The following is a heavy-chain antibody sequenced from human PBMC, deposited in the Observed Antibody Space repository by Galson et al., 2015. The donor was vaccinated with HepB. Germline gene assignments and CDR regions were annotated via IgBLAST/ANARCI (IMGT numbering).Heavy chain of an antibody. V-gene: IGHV5-10-1*01. D-gene: IGHD6-19*01. CDR1: GYSFTSYW. CDR2: IDPSDSYT. J-gene: IGHJ4*02. Sequence: QSGAEVKKPGESLRISCKGSGYSFTSYWISWVRQMPGKGLEWMGRIDPSDSYTNYSPSFQGHVTISADKSISTAYLQWSSLKASDTAMYYCARHDANDISSGWSLDYWGQGTLVTVSS. CDR3: ARHDANDISSGWSLDY.